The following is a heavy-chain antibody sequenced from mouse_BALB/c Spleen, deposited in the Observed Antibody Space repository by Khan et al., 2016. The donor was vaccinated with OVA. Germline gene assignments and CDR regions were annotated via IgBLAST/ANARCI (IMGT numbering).Heavy chain of an antibody. CDR3: ARPAYDCYFDY. CDR1: GYTFTDYA. D-gene: IGHD2-4*01. J-gene: IGHJ2*01. V-gene: IGHV1S137*01. CDR2: ISTYSGNT. Sequence: QVQLQQSGPELVRPGVSVKISCKASGYTFTDYAMYWVKQSHAKSLEWIGLISTYSGNTNYNQKFKGKATMTVDKSSSTAYMQLARLTSEDSAIYYCARPAYDCYFDYWGQGTTLTVSS.